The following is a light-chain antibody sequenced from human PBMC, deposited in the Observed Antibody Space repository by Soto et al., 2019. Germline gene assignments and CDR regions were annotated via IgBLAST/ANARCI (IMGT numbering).Light chain of an antibody. Sequence: EIMMTQSPGTLSVSPGEGATLSCTASQSVNLNLAWYQQKPGQPPRLLLYCASTRATGIPVRFRGSGSGTKFTLPISSLQSEDYAVYYCHQYNYWPRGTFGPGTKVEIK. CDR3: HQYNYWPRGT. J-gene: IGKJ3*01. CDR1: QSVNLN. V-gene: IGKV3-15*01. CDR2: CAS.